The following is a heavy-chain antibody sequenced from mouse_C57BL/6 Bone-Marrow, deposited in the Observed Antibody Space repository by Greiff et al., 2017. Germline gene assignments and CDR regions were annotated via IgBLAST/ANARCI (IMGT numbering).Heavy chain of an antibody. J-gene: IGHJ2*01. CDR1: GFNINDYY. V-gene: IGHV14-1*01. D-gene: IGHD2-3*01. Sequence: EVQLQQSGAELVRPGASVKLSCTASGFNINDYYMHWVKQRPEQGLEWIGRIDPEDGDTEYAPKFPGKATMTADTASNTAYLQLSSLTSEDTAVYYCTNYDGYYAFLDYWGQGTTLTVSS. CDR2: IDPEDGDT. CDR3: TNYDGYYAFLDY.